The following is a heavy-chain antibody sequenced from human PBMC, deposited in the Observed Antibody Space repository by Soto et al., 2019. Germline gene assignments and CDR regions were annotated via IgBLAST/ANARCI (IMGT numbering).Heavy chain of an antibody. CDR3: VKDWGREYLDY. J-gene: IGHJ4*02. Sequence: QVQLVESGGGVVQPGRSLRLSCAASGFSFRNYGMHWVRQAPGKGLEWVAVIWYDGSNTYYADSVKGRFTISRDNSKNTVYLQMNTLRAEDTAVYYCVKDWGREYLDYWGQETIVTVSS. V-gene: IGHV3-33*06. CDR1: GFSFRNYG. CDR2: IWYDGSNT. D-gene: IGHD7-27*01.